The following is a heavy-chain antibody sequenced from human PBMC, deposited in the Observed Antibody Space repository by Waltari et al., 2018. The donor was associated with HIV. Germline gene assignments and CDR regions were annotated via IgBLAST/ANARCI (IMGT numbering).Heavy chain of an antibody. V-gene: IGHV3-7*04. D-gene: IGHD3-10*01. CDR3: ARGGFYGSGSKVN. CDR2: RKKDGREK. Sequence: EVQLVESGGGLVQPGGALRLSCAASGFTFSSYWMSWVRTAQGKGLGWVANRKKDGREKYYVDCVNGRVTISGDNAENSLYLQMNSLRAEDTAVYYWARGGFYGSGSKVNWGQGTLVTVSS. J-gene: IGHJ4*02. CDR1: GFTFSSYW.